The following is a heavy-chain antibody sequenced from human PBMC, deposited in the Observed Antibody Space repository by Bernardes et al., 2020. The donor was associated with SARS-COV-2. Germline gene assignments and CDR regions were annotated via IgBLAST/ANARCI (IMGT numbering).Heavy chain of an antibody. CDR2: IWYDGSNK. J-gene: IGHJ4*02. Sequence: GGSLRLSCAAPGFSFSTYGRHWVRQAPGKGLEWVAVIWYDGSNKYYADSVKGRFTISRDNSKNTLFLQMNSLRAEDTAVYYCACAPSEMLRGYWGQGTLVTVSS. V-gene: IGHV3-33*01. D-gene: IGHD3-10*01. CDR3: ACAPSEMLRGY. CDR1: GFSFSTYG.